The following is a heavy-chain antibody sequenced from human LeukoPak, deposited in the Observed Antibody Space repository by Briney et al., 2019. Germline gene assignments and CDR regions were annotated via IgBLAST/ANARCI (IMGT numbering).Heavy chain of an antibody. CDR1: GFTFSAFS. V-gene: IGHV3-21*01. CDR3: ARGWGRSWDENWFDA. D-gene: IGHD3-16*01. Sequence: PEWFQRLSCAASGFTFSAFSISWVHQAPGKGLEWVTSISGGTSSIYYADSVKRRFTISRDNAKNLVYLQMNSLRAEDTAVYYCARGWGRSWDENWFDAGGQGIRVTASS. J-gene: IGHJ5*02. CDR2: ISGGTSSI.